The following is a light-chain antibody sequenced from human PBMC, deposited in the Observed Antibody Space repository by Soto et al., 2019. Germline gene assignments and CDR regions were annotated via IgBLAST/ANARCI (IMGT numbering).Light chain of an antibody. V-gene: IGKV1-9*01. J-gene: IGKJ5*01. Sequence: IQLTQSPSFLSASVGDRVTITCRASQGISSYLAWYQQKPGKAPNLLIYTATTLQTGVPSRFSGSGSGTDFTLTISNLQPEDLATYYCQQLNSYPITFGQGTRLEI. CDR3: QQLNSYPIT. CDR2: TAT. CDR1: QGISSY.